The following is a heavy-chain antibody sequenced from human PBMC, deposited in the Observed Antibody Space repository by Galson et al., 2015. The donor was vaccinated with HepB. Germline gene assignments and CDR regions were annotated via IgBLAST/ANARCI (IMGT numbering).Heavy chain of an antibody. CDR1: GFTFSIYS. CDR3: ARERGHYYMDV. CDR2: ISGSSSGI. J-gene: IGHJ6*03. D-gene: IGHD3-10*01. V-gene: IGHV3-48*01. Sequence: SLRLSCAASGFTFSIYSVNWVRQAPGRGLEWVSYISGSSSGIYYADSVQGRFTTSRDNAKDSLYLQMNSLRAEDTAVYYCARERGHYYMDVWGKGTTVIVSS.